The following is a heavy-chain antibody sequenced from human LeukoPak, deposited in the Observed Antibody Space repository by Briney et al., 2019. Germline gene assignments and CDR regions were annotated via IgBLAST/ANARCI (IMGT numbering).Heavy chain of an antibody. CDR1: GGTFSSYA. J-gene: IGHJ4*02. D-gene: IGHD4-17*01. CDR2: IIPIFGTA. CDR3: ARDRRNGDYVFDN. Sequence: SVKVSCKASGGTFSSYAISWVRQAPGQGLEWMGGIIPIFGTANYAQKFQGRVTITADESTSTAYMELSSLRSEDTAVYYCARDRRNGDYVFDNWGQGTLVTVSS. V-gene: IGHV1-69*13.